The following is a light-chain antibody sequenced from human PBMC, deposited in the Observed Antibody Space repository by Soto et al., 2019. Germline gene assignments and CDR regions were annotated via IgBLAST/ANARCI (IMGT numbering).Light chain of an antibody. J-gene: IGLJ1*01. V-gene: IGLV2-14*01. CDR3: SSYTSSTTSV. CDR1: SSDVGSYNF. Sequence: QSVLTQPASVSGSPGQSITISCTGTSSDVGSYNFVSWYQQHPGKTPKLIIYEVSNRPSGISNRFSGSKSDNTASLTISGLQAEDEADYYCSSYTSSTTSVFGIWTKLTVL. CDR2: EVS.